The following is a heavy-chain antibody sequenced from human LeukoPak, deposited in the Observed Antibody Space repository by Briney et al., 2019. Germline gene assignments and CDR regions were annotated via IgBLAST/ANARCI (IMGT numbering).Heavy chain of an antibody. Sequence: PGGSLRLSCAASGFTFSSYAMHWVRQAPGKGLEYVSAISSNGGSTYYANSVKGRFTISRDNSKNTLYLQMNSLRSEDTSVYYCARASEQQLGRFYYMDVWGKGTTVTVSS. CDR3: ARASEQQLGRFYYMDV. CDR2: ISSNGGST. J-gene: IGHJ6*03. CDR1: GFTFSSYA. V-gene: IGHV3-64*01. D-gene: IGHD6-13*01.